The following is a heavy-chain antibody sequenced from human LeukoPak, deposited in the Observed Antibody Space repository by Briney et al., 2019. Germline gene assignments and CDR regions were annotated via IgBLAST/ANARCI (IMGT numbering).Heavy chain of an antibody. J-gene: IGHJ4*02. CDR1: GFTFSSYA. CDR2: ISYDGSNK. Sequence: GGSLRLSCAASGFTFSSYAMHWVRQAPGKGLEWVAVISYDGSNKYYADSVEGRFTISRDNAKNSLYPQMNSLRAEDTAVYYCARVSGFGDWYEDYWGQGTLVTVSS. CDR3: ARVSGFGDWYEDY. D-gene: IGHD3-10*01. V-gene: IGHV3-30*04.